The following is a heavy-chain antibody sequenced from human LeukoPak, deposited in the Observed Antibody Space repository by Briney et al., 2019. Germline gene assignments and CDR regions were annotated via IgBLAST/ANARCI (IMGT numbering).Heavy chain of an antibody. CDR3: AKAGSSGWSYFEY. CDR2: ISYDGSNK. D-gene: IGHD6-19*01. Sequence: GGSLRLSCAASGFTFSSYAMHWVRQAPGKGLEWVAVISYDGSNKYYADSVKGRFTISRDNSNNTLYLQMNSLRAEDTAIYYCAKAGSSGWSYFEYWGQGTLVTVSS. J-gene: IGHJ4*02. CDR1: GFTFSSYA. V-gene: IGHV3-30*04.